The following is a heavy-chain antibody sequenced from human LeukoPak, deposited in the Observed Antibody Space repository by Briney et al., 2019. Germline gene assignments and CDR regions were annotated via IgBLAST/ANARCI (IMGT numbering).Heavy chain of an antibody. CDR1: GFTFNNYW. Sequence: GGSLRLSCAASGFTFNNYWMHWVRHAPGKGRMWVSCINTDGSSPTYADCVKGRFTISRDNAEHTLSLQMNSLRAEDTAVYYCARLRMYYYDSSGYPRFDYWGQGTLVTVSS. D-gene: IGHD3-22*01. J-gene: IGHJ4*02. CDR3: ARLRMYYYDSSGYPRFDY. V-gene: IGHV3-74*01. CDR2: INTDGSSP.